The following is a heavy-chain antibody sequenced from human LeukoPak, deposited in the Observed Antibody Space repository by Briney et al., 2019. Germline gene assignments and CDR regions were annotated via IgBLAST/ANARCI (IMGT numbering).Heavy chain of an antibody. J-gene: IGHJ4*02. CDR3: ATVDCSGGSCSNLDY. V-gene: IGHV1-24*01. CDR1: GYTLTELS. CDR2: FDPEDGET. Sequence: VATVKVCCTVSGYTLTELSMHWVRQAPGKGLEWIGGFDPEDGETIYAQKFQGRVTMTEDTSTDTAYMELSSLRSEDTAVYYCATVDCSGGSCSNLDYRGQGTLVTVSS. D-gene: IGHD2-15*01.